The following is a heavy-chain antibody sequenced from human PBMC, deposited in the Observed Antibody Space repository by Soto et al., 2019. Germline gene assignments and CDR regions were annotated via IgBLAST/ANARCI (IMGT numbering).Heavy chain of an antibody. V-gene: IGHV4-31*03. CDR3: ARDADYFVSGSPPLLSK. CDR1: GCSITSGGYC. CDR2: IYYSGST. D-gene: IGHD3-10*01. J-gene: IGHJ1*01. Sequence: QVQLQESGPGLVKPSQTLSLTCTVSGCSITSGGYCWTWIRQHPVKGLEWMRHIYYSGSTSYNPYLKSRIIISIDTSKNQFSLKLTSVTAADTAVYYCARDADYFVSGSPPLLSKWGQGPLVTVSS.